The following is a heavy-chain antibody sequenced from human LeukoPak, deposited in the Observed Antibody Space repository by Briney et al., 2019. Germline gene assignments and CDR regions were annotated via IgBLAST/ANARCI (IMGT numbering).Heavy chain of an antibody. D-gene: IGHD6-13*01. V-gene: IGHV1-69*13. CDR3: ARVPMSSSWFFDY. Sequence: GASVKVSCKASGGIFSSYAISWVRQAPGQGLEWMGGIIPIFGTANYAQKFQGRVTITADESTSTAYMELSSLRSEDTAVYYCARVPMSSSWFFDYWGQGTLVTVSS. CDR1: GGIFSSYA. J-gene: IGHJ4*02. CDR2: IIPIFGTA.